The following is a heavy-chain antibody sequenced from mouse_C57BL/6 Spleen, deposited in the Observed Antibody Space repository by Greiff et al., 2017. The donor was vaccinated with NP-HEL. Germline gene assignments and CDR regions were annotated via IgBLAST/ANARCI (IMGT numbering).Heavy chain of an antibody. CDR3: AREYYGSRYAMDY. J-gene: IGHJ4*01. CDR2: IHPNSGST. V-gene: IGHV1-64*01. Sequence: QVQLQQPGAELVKPGASVKLSCKASGYTFTSYWMHWVKQRPGQGLEWIGMIHPNSGSTNYNEKFKSKATLTVDKSSSTAYMQLSSLTSEDSAVYYCAREYYGSRYAMDYWGEGTSVTVSS. CDR1: GYTFTSYW. D-gene: IGHD2-1*01.